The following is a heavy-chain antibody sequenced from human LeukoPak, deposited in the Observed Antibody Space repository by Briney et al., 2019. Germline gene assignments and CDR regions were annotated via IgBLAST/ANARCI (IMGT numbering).Heavy chain of an antibody. CDR1: GGSISSGGYY. CDR2: IYYSGST. J-gene: IGHJ6*02. D-gene: IGHD2-2*01. V-gene: IGHV4-31*03. Sequence: PSQSLSLTCTVSGGSISSGGYYWSWIRQHPGKGVERIGYIYYSGSTYYNPSLKSRVTISLDTSKNQFSLKLSSVTAADTAVYYCARGEVVPAPRNYYYGMDVWGQGTTVTVSS. CDR3: ARGEVVPAPRNYYYGMDV.